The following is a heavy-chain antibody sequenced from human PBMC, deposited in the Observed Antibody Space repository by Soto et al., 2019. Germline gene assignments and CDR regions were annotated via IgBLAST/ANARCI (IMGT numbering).Heavy chain of an antibody. V-gene: IGHV3-13*01. D-gene: IGHD1-26*01. CDR1: GFTFSSYD. CDR3: ARTYSGSYYWGYFDY. CDR2: IGTAGDT. J-gene: IGHJ4*02. Sequence: EVQLVESGGGLVQPGGSLRLSCAASGFTFSSYDMHWVRQATGKGLEWVSAIGTAGDTYYPGSVKGRFTISRENAKNSLYLQMNSLRAEDTAVYYCARTYSGSYYWGYFDYWGQGTLVTVSS.